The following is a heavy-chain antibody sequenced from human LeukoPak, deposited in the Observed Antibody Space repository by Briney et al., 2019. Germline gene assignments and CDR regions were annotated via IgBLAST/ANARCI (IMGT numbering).Heavy chain of an antibody. V-gene: IGHV4-59*08. J-gene: IGHJ4*02. CDR3: ASRGYSYGCDY. CDR1: SIXXXX. CDR2: IYYSGST. D-gene: IGHD5-18*01. Sequence: SIXXXXWSWXXXXPGKGLEWIGYIYYSGSTNYNPSLKSRVTISVDTSKNQFSLKLSSVTAADTAVYYCASRGYSYGCDYWGQGTLVTVSS.